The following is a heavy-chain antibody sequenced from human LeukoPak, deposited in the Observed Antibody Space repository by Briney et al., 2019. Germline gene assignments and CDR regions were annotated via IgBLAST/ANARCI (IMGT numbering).Heavy chain of an antibody. V-gene: IGHV4-59*08. CDR3: ARHGRDYGRYYGMDV. CDR1: GGSISSYH. D-gene: IGHD4-17*01. CDR2: IYDSGST. Sequence: TSETLSITCTVSGGSISSYHWSWIRQPPGKGLEWIGYIYDSGSTNYNPSLKSRVTISVDTSKNQFSLKLSSVTAADTAVYYCARHGRDYGRYYGMDVWGQGTTVTVSS. J-gene: IGHJ6*02.